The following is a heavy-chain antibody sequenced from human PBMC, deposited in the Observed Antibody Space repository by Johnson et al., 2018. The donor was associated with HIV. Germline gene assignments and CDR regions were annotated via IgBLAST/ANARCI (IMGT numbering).Heavy chain of an antibody. CDR2: IKSKTDGGTT. CDR3: TTDVLGVDAFDI. J-gene: IGHJ3*02. V-gene: IGHV3-15*01. CDR1: GFTFSNAW. Sequence: VRLVESGGGLVKPGGSLRLSCAASGFTFSNAWMSWVRQAPGKGLEWVGRIKSKTDGGTTDYAAPVKGRFTISRDDSKNTLYLQMNSLKTEDTAVYYCTTDVLGVDAFDIWGQGTMVTVSS. D-gene: IGHD4/OR15-4a*01.